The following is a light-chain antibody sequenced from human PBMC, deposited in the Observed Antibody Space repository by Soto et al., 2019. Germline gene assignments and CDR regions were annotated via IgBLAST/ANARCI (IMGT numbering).Light chain of an antibody. J-gene: IGKJ4*01. V-gene: IGKV1-39*01. CDR1: QNINSY. CDR3: RQGLNSTLT. Sequence: DIRMTQSPSSLYASVGDRVTLTCRASQNINSYLNWYQHKPGRAQKVLVYAATNLPSGVPSWFIGSGSGTYFTFTISSLQPVDFATYYCRQGLNSTLTFGGGTRGE. CDR2: AAT.